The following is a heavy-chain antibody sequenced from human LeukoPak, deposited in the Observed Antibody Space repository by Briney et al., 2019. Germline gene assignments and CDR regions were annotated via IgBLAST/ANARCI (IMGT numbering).Heavy chain of an antibody. CDR1: GFTVSSNH. Sequence: PGGSLRLSCAAPGFTVSSNHMTWVRQAPGKGLEWVPGIYSGGSTYYADSVKGRFTISRDNSKNTLYLQVNGLRGDDTAVYYCARSAVTGPGWIDSWGQGTLVTVSS. V-gene: IGHV3-53*01. D-gene: IGHD6-19*01. CDR2: IYSGGST. CDR3: ARSAVTGPGWIDS. J-gene: IGHJ5*01.